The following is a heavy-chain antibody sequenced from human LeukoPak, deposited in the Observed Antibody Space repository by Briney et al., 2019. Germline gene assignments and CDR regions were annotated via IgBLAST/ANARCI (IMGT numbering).Heavy chain of an antibody. CDR2: ISDTGATT. Sequence: GGSLRLSCAGSGFTFSGYAMSWVRQAPGKGLEWVSAISDTGATTYDADPVKGRFTISRDNSRSTLYLQMNSLRAEDTALYYCAKDTSIGRYCTNGVCSPFDYWGQGTLVTVSS. V-gene: IGHV3-23*01. CDR3: AKDTSIGRYCTNGVCSPFDY. CDR1: GFTFSGYA. J-gene: IGHJ4*02. D-gene: IGHD2-8*01.